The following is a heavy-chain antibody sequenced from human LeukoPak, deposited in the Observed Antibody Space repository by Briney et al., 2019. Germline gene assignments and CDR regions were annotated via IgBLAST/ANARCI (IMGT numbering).Heavy chain of an antibody. CDR3: AKDLTVYSSGWDFDY. D-gene: IGHD6-19*01. J-gene: IGHJ4*02. CDR2: ISYDGSNK. Sequence: HPGGSLRLSCAASGFTFSSYAMHWVRQAPGKGLEWVAVISYDGSNKYYADSVKGRFTVSRDNSKSTLFLQMNSLRAEDTAVYYCAKDLTVYSSGWDFDYWGQGTLVTVSS. CDR1: GFTFSSYA. V-gene: IGHV3-30*04.